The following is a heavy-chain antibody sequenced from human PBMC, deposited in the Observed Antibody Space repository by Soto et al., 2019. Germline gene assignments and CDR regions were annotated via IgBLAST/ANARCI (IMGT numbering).Heavy chain of an antibody. CDR2: MNQDGSQI. CDR3: ARDRAPNTPDY. J-gene: IGHJ4*02. D-gene: IGHD2-2*02. V-gene: IGHV3-7*01. Sequence: GGSLRLSCAVSGFTFSNYWMTWVRQAPGKGLEWVAYMNQDGSQIYYVDSLRGRFTISRDNAKNSLYLQMNSLRVDDAAVYYCARDRAPNTPDYWGQGPLVPVS. CDR1: GFTFSNYW.